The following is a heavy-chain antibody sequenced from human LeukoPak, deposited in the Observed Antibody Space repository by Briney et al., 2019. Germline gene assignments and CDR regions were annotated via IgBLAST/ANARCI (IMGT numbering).Heavy chain of an antibody. J-gene: IGHJ4*02. CDR2: IKQDGSEK. Sequence: GGSLRLSCAASGFTFSSYWMSWVHQAPGKGLEWVAIIKQDGSEKYYVDSVKGRFTISRDNAEKSVYLQMNSLRAEDTAVYYCATSRTGDYWGQGTLVTVSS. CDR3: ATSRTGDY. V-gene: IGHV3-7*03. D-gene: IGHD3/OR15-3a*01. CDR1: GFTFSSYW.